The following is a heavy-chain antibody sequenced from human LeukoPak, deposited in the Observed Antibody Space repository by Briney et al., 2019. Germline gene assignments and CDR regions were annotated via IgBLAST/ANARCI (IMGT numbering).Heavy chain of an antibody. CDR1: GFTFSSYE. J-gene: IGHJ4*02. CDR2: ISSSGSTI. Sequence: GGSLRLSCAASGFTFSSYEMNWVRQAPGKGLEWVSYISSSGSTIYYADSVKGRFTISRDNAKNSLYLQMNSLRAEDTAVYYCARERLPPPGYSSGWYFDYWGQGTLVTVSS. D-gene: IGHD6-19*01. CDR3: ARERLPPPGYSSGWYFDY. V-gene: IGHV3-48*03.